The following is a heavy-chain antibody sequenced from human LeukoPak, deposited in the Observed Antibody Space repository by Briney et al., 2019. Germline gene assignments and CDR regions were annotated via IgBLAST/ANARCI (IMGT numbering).Heavy chain of an antibody. CDR1: GGSFSGYY. V-gene: IGHV4-34*01. CDR3: AREMVRWLLPVYAFDI. CDR2: INHSGST. J-gene: IGHJ3*02. D-gene: IGHD3-10*01. Sequence: SETLSLTCAVYGGSFSGYYWSWIRQPPGKGLEWIGEINHSGSTNYNPSLKSRVTISVDTSKNQFSLKLSSVTAADTAVYYCAREMVRWLLPVYAFDIWGQGTMVTVSS.